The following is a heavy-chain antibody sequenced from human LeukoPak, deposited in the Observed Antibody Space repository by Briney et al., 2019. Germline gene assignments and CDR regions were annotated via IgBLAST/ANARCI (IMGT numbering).Heavy chain of an antibody. CDR3: ARLNAYYYYYGMDV. CDR1: GGSFSGYY. Sequence: PSETLSLTCAVCGGSFSGYYWSWIRQPPGKGLEWIGEINHSGSTNYNPSLKSRVTISVDTSKNQFTLKLSSVTAADTAVYYCARLNAYYYYYGMDVWGQGTTVTVSS. V-gene: IGHV4-34*01. J-gene: IGHJ6*02. CDR2: INHSGST.